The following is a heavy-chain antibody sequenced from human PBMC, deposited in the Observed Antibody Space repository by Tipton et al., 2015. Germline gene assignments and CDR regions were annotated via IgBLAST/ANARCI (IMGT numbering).Heavy chain of an antibody. J-gene: IGHJ4*02. V-gene: IGHV3-53*01. CDR2: MFSTGKT. D-gene: IGHD3-16*01. Sequence: SLRLSCAASGFDISVNYMTWVRQAPGLGLEWVSVMFSTGKTRYANSVEGRFGVSRDIPNNTLYLQMNSLRVEDTALYYCATGGDIFANWGQGTLVTVSS. CDR1: GFDISVNY. CDR3: ATGGDIFAN.